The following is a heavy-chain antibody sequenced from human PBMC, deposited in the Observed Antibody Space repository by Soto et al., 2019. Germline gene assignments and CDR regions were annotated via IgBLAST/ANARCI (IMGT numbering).Heavy chain of an antibody. J-gene: IGHJ6*02. CDR2: MSSGGSAI. CDR1: GFNVDSFE. CDR3: ARDFGPTSGYHFYSMDV. Sequence: EVQLLESGGGLVQPGESLRLSCAASGFNVDSFEMSWVRQPQGKGLQWLSSMSSGGSAIHYADSVKGRFTISRDSANNTLYLQINTLRAEDTAVYYCARDFGPTSGYHFYSMDVWGQATTVTVSS. V-gene: IGHV3-48*03. D-gene: IGHD3-22*01.